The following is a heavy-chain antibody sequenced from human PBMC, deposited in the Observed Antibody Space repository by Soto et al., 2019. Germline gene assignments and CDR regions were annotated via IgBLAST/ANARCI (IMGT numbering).Heavy chain of an antibody. CDR1: GGSISSYY. CDR3: ARDQSGYDSVWFDP. Sequence: SETLSLTCTVSGGSISSYYWSWIRQPPGKGLEWIGYIYYSGSTNYNPSLKSRVTISVDTSKNQFSLKLSSVTAADTAVYYCARDQSGYDSVWFDPWGQGTLVTVSS. CDR2: IYYSGST. D-gene: IGHD5-12*01. V-gene: IGHV4-59*01. J-gene: IGHJ5*02.